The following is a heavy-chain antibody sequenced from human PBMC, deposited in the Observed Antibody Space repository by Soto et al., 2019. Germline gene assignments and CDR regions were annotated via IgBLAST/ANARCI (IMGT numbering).Heavy chain of an antibody. CDR2: ISGGGGST. CDR3: AKTSGGSGWSEVVDY. J-gene: IGHJ4*02. V-gene: IGHV3-23*01. Sequence: GGSLRLSCAASGFTFSSYAMSWVRQAPGKGLEWVSAISGGGGSTYYADSVKGRFTISRDNSKNTLYLQMNSLRAEDTAVYYCAKTSGGSGWSEVVDYWGQGTLVTVSS. D-gene: IGHD6-19*01. CDR1: GFTFSSYA.